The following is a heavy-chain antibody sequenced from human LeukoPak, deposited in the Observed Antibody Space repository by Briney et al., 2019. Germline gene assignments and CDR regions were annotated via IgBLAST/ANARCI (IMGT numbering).Heavy chain of an antibody. V-gene: IGHV3-49*03. CDR2: IRSKAYGETA. J-gene: IGHJ4*02. CDR1: GFTFGDYA. CDR3: TRDRGAYNLYDY. D-gene: IGHD1-1*01. Sequence: GGSLRLSCTASGFTFGDYAMSWIRQAPGKELEWVGFIRSKAYGETADYAASVKGRFTISRDDSKAIAYLQMNSLKTEDTAVYHCTRDRGAYNLYDYWGQGTLVTVSS.